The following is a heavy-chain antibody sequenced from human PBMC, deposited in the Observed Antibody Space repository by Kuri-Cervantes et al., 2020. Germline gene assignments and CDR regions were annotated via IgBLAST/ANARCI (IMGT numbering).Heavy chain of an antibody. CDR3: ARDISSSWSGGDY. V-gene: IGHV5-51*01. CDR1: GYSFTKYW. Sequence: GESLKISCKGSGYSFTKYWIGWVRQMPGKGLEWMGTIYPGDSDTRYSPSFQGQVTISADKSISTAYLQWSSLKASDTAMYYCARDISSSWSGGDYWGQGTLVTVSS. D-gene: IGHD6-13*01. CDR2: IYPGDSDT. J-gene: IGHJ4*02.